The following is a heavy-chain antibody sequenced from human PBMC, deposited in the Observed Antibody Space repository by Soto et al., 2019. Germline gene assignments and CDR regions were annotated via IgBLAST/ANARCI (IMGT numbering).Heavy chain of an antibody. CDR2: IIPILGIA. Sequence: SVKVSCKASGGTLSSYTISWVRQAPGQGLEWMGRIIPILGIANYAQKFQGRVTITADKSTSTAYMELSSLRSEDTAAYYCHASGSCYNYLWAQGTLVTVSS. CDR3: HASGSCYNYL. V-gene: IGHV1-69*02. CDR1: GGTLSSYT. D-gene: IGHD3-10*01. J-gene: IGHJ4*02.